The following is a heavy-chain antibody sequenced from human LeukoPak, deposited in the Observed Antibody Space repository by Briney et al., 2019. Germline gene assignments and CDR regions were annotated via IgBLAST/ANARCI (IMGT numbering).Heavy chain of an antibody. J-gene: IGHJ5*02. Sequence: SETQSLTCTVSGGSISSGDYYWSWIRQPPGKGLEWIGYIYYSGSTYYNPSLKSRVTISVDTSKNQFSLKLSSVTAADTAVYYCARRVLRYCSGGSCLNWFDPWGQGTLVTVSS. CDR1: GGSISSGDYY. D-gene: IGHD2-15*01. CDR2: IYYSGST. CDR3: ARRVLRYCSGGSCLNWFDP. V-gene: IGHV4-30-4*01.